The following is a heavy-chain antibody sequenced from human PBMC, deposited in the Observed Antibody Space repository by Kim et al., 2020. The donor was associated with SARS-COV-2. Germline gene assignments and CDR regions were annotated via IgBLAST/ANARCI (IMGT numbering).Heavy chain of an antibody. CDR3: ARVICSSTSCYFDY. D-gene: IGHD2-2*01. CDR2: IYYSGST. Sequence: SETLSLTCTVSGGSISSYYWSWIRQPPGKGLEWIGYIYYSGSTNYNPSLKSRVTISVDTSKNQFSLKLSSVTAADTAVYYCARVICSSTSCYFDYWGQGT. CDR1: GGSISSYY. V-gene: IGHV4-59*13. J-gene: IGHJ4*02.